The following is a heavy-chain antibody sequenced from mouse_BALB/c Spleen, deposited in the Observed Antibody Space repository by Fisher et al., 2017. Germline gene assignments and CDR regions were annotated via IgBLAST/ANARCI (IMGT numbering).Heavy chain of an antibody. V-gene: IGHV1-18*01. J-gene: IGHJ1*01. CDR3: ARIFDWYFDV. Sequence: QKFKGKATLTVDKSSSTAYMELRSLTSEDTAVYYCARIFDWYFDVWGAGTTVTVSS.